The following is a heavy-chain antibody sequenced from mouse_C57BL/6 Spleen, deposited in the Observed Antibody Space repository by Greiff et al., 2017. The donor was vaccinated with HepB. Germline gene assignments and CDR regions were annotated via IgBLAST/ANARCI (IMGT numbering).Heavy chain of an antibody. Sequence: EVHLVESGGGLVKPGGSLKLSCAASGFTFSDYGMHWVRQAPEKGLEWVACISSGSSTIYYADTVKGRFTISRDNAKNTLFLQMTSLRSEDTAMYYCARVGGSYDFDYWGQGTTLTVSS. CDR2: ISSGSSTI. J-gene: IGHJ2*01. V-gene: IGHV5-17*01. D-gene: IGHD1-1*02. CDR3: ARVGGSYDFDY. CDR1: GFTFSDYG.